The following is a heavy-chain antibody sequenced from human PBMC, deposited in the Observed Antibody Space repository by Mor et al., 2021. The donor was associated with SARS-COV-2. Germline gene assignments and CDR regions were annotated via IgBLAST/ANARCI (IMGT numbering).Heavy chain of an antibody. J-gene: IGHJ6*02. V-gene: IGHV3-23*01. D-gene: IGHD1-26*01. CDR2: VSGGGGST. CDR3: MKGMGGLGPTYYYGLDV. Sequence: GSDVSGGGGSTFHADSVKGRFTISRDNAQNTLYLQMNGLRAEDTAVYYCMKGMGGLGPTYYYGLDVWGQGTTVIVSS.